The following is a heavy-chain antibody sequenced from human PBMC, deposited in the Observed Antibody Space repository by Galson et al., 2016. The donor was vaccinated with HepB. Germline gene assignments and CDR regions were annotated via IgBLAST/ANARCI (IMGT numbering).Heavy chain of an antibody. J-gene: IGHJ4*02. D-gene: IGHD4-23*01. CDR2: IIPMFGTP. V-gene: IGHV1-69*13. Sequence: SVKVSCKASGGTFSSFAISWVRQAPGQGLEWLGGIIPMFGTPKYAQKFQGRVTITADESTSTSSMELSSLRSEDTAVYYCARADYGGNSPYDYWGQGTLVTVSS. CDR3: ARADYGGNSPYDY. CDR1: GGTFSSFA.